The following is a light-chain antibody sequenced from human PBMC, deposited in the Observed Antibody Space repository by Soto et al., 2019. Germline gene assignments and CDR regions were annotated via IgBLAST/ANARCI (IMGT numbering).Light chain of an antibody. Sequence: QSALTQPASVSGSPGQSITISCXGTSSDVGSYNLVSWYQQHPGKAPKLMIYEVSKRPSGVSNRFSGSKSGNTASLTISGLQAEDEADYYCCSYAGSVVFGGGTKVTVL. V-gene: IGLV2-23*02. J-gene: IGLJ2*01. CDR2: EVS. CDR1: SSDVGSYNL. CDR3: CSYAGSVV.